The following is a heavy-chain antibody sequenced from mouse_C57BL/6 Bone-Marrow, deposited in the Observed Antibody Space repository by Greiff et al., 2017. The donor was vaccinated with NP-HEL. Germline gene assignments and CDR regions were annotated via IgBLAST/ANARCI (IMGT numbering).Heavy chain of an antibody. Sequence: QVHVKQPGTELVKPGASVKLSCKASGYTFTSYWMHWVKQRPGQGLEWIGNINPSNGGTNYNEKFKSKATLTVDKSSSTAYMQLSSLTSEDSAVYYCASGYSNYYFDYWGQGTTLTVSS. V-gene: IGHV1-53*01. CDR1: GYTFTSYW. D-gene: IGHD2-5*01. CDR2: INPSNGGT. CDR3: ASGYSNYYFDY. J-gene: IGHJ2*01.